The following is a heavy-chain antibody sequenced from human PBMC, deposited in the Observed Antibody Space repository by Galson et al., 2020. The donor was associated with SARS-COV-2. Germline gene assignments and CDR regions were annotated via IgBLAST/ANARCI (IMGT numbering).Heavy chain of an antibody. CDR1: GGSIRSSNYY. V-gene: IGHV4-39*07. CDR3: TREPSSGWPRFDY. Sequence: SETLSLTCTVSGGSIRSSNYYWGWIRQPPGKGLEWIGSVLNSGTTHYSPSLQSRVTISVDTSKNQFSLNLNSVTAADTAMYYCTREPSSGWPRFDYWGQGTLVTVSS. J-gene: IGHJ4*02. D-gene: IGHD6-19*01. CDR2: VLNSGTT.